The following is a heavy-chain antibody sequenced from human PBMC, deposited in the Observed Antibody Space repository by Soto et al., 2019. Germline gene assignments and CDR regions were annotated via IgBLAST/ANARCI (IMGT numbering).Heavy chain of an antibody. CDR2: ISSTTNYI. Sequence: GGSLRLSCAASGFTFTRYSMNWVRQAPGKGLEWVSSISSTTNYIYYGDSMKGRFTISRDNAKNSLYLEMNSLRAEDTAVYCCARESEDLTSNFDYWGQGTLVTVSS. CDR3: ARESEDLTSNFDY. CDR1: GFTFTRYS. V-gene: IGHV3-21*06. J-gene: IGHJ4*02.